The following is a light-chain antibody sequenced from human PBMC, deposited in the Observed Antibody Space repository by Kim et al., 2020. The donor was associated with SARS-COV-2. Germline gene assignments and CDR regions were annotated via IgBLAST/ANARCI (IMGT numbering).Light chain of an antibody. CDR3: SSYGGRNDLV. J-gene: IGLJ2*01. V-gene: IGLV2-8*01. CDR1: SDDIGHYNY. CDR2: EVN. Sequence: QALTISCTGTSDDIGHYNYVSWYQQHPGKAPKLIIYEVNRRPSGVPDRFSGHKSGNTASLTVSGLQVEDEADYYCSSYGGRNDLVFGGGTQLTVL.